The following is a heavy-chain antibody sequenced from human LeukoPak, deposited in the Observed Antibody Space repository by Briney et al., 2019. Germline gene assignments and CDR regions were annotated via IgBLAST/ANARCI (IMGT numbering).Heavy chain of an antibody. V-gene: IGHV5-51*01. Sequence: GESLKISCKGSGYSFTSYWIGWVRQMPGQGLEWMGVIYPRDSDTRYSPSFQGQVTVSVDRSINTAYLQWTFLKDSDTAMYYCAVLVYAITYWGQGALVTVSS. CDR1: GYSFTSYW. CDR2: IYPRDSDT. CDR3: AVLVYAITY. J-gene: IGHJ4*02. D-gene: IGHD2-8*01.